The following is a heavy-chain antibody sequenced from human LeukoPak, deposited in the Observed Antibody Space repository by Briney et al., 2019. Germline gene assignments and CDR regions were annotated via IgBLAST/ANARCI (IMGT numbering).Heavy chain of an antibody. D-gene: IGHD5-24*01. Sequence: SETLSLTCTVSGGSISSGGYYWSWIRQHPGKGLEWIGYIYYSGSTYYNPSLKSRVTISVDTSKNQFPLKLSSVTAADTAVYYCARDSLPEDGYNPRGWFDPWGQGTLVTVSS. V-gene: IGHV4-31*03. CDR2: IYYSGST. CDR3: ARDSLPEDGYNPRGWFDP. CDR1: GGSISSGGYY. J-gene: IGHJ5*02.